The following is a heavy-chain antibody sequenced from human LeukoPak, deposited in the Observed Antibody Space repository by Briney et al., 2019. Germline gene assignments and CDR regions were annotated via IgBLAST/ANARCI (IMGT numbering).Heavy chain of an antibody. CDR3: AGFTPAVDY. Sequence: SETLSLTCAVSGYSISSGHYWGWIRQPPGKGLEWIGSIYHSGGTYYNPSLKSRVTISVDTSKNQFSLKMKSVTAADTAVYYCAGFTPAVDYCSQGTLVTVFS. V-gene: IGHV4-38-2*01. CDR2: IYHSGGT. J-gene: IGHJ4*02. D-gene: IGHD3-10*01. CDR1: GYSISSGHY.